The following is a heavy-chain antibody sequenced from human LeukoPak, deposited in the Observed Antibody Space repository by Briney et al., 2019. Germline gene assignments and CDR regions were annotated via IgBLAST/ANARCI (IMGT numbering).Heavy chain of an antibody. J-gene: IGHJ5*01. CDR1: GGSISSGGYY. Sequence: SETLSLTCTVSGGSISSGGYYWSWIRQHPGKGLEWIGYIYYSGSTYYNPSLKSRVTISVDTSKNQFSLKLSSATAADTAVYYCAIVSVGLLWFDYWGQGTLVTVSS. CDR3: AIVSVGLLWFDY. CDR2: IYYSGST. D-gene: IGHD2/OR15-2a*01. V-gene: IGHV4-31*03.